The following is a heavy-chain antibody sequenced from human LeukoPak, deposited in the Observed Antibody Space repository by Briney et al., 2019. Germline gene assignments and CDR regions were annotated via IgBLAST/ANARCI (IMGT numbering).Heavy chain of an antibody. D-gene: IGHD5-24*01. V-gene: IGHV3-48*02. CDR1: GFTFSTYS. Sequence: PGGSLRLSCTASGFTFSTYSMNWVRQAPGKGLEWVSYISSSSSTIYYADSVKGRFTISRDNAKNSLYLQMNSLRDEDTAVYYCARASFQRWLQLGGDWGQGALVTVSS. J-gene: IGHJ4*02. CDR3: ARASFQRWLQLGGD. CDR2: ISSSSSTI.